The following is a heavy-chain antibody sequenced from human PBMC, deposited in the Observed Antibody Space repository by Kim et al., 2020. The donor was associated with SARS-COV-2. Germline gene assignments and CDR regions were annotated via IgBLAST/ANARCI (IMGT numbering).Heavy chain of an antibody. Sequence: GGSLRLSCAASGFTFSSYAMSWVRQAPGKGLEWVSAISGSGGSTYYADSVKGRFTISRDNSKNTLYLQMNSLRAEDTAVYYCAKDRDLGYCSGGSCYFDYWGQGTLVTVSS. V-gene: IGHV3-23*01. CDR2: ISGSGGST. J-gene: IGHJ4*02. CDR1: GFTFSSYA. D-gene: IGHD2-15*01. CDR3: AKDRDLGYCSGGSCYFDY.